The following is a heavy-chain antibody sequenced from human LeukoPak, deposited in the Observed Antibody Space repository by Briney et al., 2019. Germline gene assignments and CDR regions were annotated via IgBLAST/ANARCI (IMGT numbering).Heavy chain of an antibody. CDR1: GFTFSSYA. CDR2: ISYDGSNK. Sequence: GGSLRLSCAASGFTFSSYAMHWVRQAPGKGLEWVAVISYDGSNKYYADSVKGRFTISRDNSKNTLYLQMNSLRAEDTAVYYCARDPDIXVAGXXXYYGM. CDR3: ARDPDIXVAGXXXYYGM. J-gene: IGHJ6*01. D-gene: IGHD6-19*01. V-gene: IGHV3-30-3*01.